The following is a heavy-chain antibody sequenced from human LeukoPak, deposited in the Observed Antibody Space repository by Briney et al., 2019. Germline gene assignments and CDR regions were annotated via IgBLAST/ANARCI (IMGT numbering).Heavy chain of an antibody. J-gene: IGHJ3*02. CDR3: ARDGVIVVVVAATGRAFDI. CDR2: IYHSGST. Sequence: SETLSLTCAVSGGSISSSNWWSWVRQPPGKGLEWIGEIYHSGSTNYNPSLKSRVTISVDKSKNQFSLKLSSVTAADTAVYYCARDGVIVVVVAATGRAFDIWGQGTMVTVSS. CDR1: GGSISSSNW. D-gene: IGHD2-15*01. V-gene: IGHV4-4*02.